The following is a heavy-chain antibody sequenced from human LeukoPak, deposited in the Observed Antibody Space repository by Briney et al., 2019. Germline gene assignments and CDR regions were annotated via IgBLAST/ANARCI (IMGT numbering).Heavy chain of an antibody. CDR1: GYTFSSYG. Sequence: ASVKVSCKASGYTFSSYGITWVRQAPGQGLEWMGWISAYNGNTNYEQKIQGRVTMTTDTSTSTGYMELRSLRSDDTAVYYCARAGHRGYSYGYEHYWGQGTLVTVSS. V-gene: IGHV1-18*04. CDR3: ARAGHRGYSYGYEHY. CDR2: ISAYNGNT. J-gene: IGHJ4*02. D-gene: IGHD5-18*01.